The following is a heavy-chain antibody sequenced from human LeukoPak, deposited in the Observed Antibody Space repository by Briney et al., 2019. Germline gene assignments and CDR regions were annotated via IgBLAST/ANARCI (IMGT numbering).Heavy chain of an antibody. CDR3: ARVRTRYYGMDV. V-gene: IGHV3-74*01. Sequence: PGGSLRLSCAASGFTFSSYWMHWVRQATGKGLVWVSRINSDGSSTSYADSVKGRFTISRDNAKNTLYLQMNSLRAEDTAVYYGARVRTRYYGMDVWGQGTTVTVSS. CDR2: INSDGSST. CDR1: GFTFSSYW. J-gene: IGHJ6*02. D-gene: IGHD1-14*01.